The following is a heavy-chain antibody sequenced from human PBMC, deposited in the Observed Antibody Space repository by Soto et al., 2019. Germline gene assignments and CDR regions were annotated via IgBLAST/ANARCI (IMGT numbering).Heavy chain of an antibody. CDR3: ARGGKRGYSYGRHQYYYYYGMDV. CDR2: IYYSGST. CDR1: GGSISSGDYY. D-gene: IGHD5-18*01. J-gene: IGHJ6*02. Sequence: QVQLQESGPGLVKPSQTLSLTCTVSGGSISSGDYYWSWIRQPPGKGLEWIGYIYYSGSTYYNPSLKSRVTISVDTSKNQFSLKLSSVTAADTAVYYCARGGKRGYSYGRHQYYYYYGMDVWGQGTTVTVSS. V-gene: IGHV4-30-4*01.